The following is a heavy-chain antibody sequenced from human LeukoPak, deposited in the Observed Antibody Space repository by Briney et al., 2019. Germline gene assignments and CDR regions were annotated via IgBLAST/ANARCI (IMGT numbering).Heavy chain of an antibody. Sequence: SETLSLTCSVSGGSISGTDYYWSWIRQPPGKGLEWIVYIHHSGTTSYNPSLKSRITISVDPSMNQFSLKLTSMTAADTAVYYCAGRGYAMAYWGQGTLVTVSS. D-gene: IGHD2-15*01. V-gene: IGHV4-30-4*01. CDR1: GGSISGTDYY. CDR2: IHHSGTT. J-gene: IGHJ4*02. CDR3: AGRGYAMAY.